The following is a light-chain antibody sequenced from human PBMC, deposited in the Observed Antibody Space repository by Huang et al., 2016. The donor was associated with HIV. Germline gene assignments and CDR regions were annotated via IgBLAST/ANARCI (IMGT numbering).Light chain of an antibody. J-gene: IGKJ3*01. CDR3: QQRSNWLFT. CDR2: DAS. V-gene: IGKV3-11*01. Sequence: IVLTQSPATLSLSPGERATLSCRASLSVATYLAWYQQQPGQAPRLLIYDASNRATGIPARFSGSGSGTDFTLTISSLEPEDFAVYYCQQRSNWLFTFGPGTKVEI. CDR1: LSVATY.